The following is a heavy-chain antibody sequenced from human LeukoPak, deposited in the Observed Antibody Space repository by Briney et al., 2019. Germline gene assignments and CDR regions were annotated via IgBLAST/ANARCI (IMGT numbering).Heavy chain of an antibody. CDR2: INPNSGGT. V-gene: IGHV1-2*02. J-gene: IGHJ3*02. Sequence: ASVKVSCKASGYTFTSYDINWVRQATGQGLEWMGWINPNSGGTNYAQKFQGRVTMTRDTSISTAYMELSRLRSDDTAVYYCAREAVGFDIWGQGTMVTVSS. D-gene: IGHD6-19*01. CDR3: AREAVGFDI. CDR1: GYTFTSYD.